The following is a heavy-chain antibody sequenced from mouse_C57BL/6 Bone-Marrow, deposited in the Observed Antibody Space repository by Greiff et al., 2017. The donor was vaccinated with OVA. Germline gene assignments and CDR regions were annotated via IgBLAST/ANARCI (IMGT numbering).Heavy chain of an antibody. J-gene: IGHJ2*01. D-gene: IGHD1-1*01. CDR3: AREGDYYYGSRYFDY. V-gene: IGHV1-52*01. CDR1: GYTFTSYW. CDR2: IDPSDSET. Sequence: VQLQQPGAELVRPGSSVKLSCKASGYTFTSYWMHWVKQRPIQGLEWIGNIDPSDSETHYNQKFKDKATLTVDKSSSTAYMQLSSLTSEDSAVYYCAREGDYYYGSRYFDYWGQGTTLTVSS.